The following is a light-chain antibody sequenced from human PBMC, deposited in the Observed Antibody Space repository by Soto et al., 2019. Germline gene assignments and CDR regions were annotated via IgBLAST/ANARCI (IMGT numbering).Light chain of an antibody. CDR2: DAS. J-gene: IGKJ2*01. CDR1: QSVDSSY. Sequence: EIVLTQSPGTLSLSPGERATLSCRASQSVDSSYLAWYQQKPGQAPRLRIDDASSRATGIPDRFSGSGSGTDFTLTISRSEPEDFAVYYWQQYGSSPPFTFGQGTKLAIK. V-gene: IGKV3-20*01. CDR3: QQYGSSPPFT.